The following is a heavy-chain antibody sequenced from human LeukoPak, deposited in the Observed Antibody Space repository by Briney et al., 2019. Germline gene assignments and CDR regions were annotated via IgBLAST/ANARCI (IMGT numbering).Heavy chain of an antibody. CDR2: IYTSGST. CDR1: GGSISSYY. J-gene: IGHJ2*01. Sequence: SETLSLTCTVSGGSISSYYWSWIRQPAGKGLEWIGRIYTSGSTNYNPSLKSRVTMSVDTSKNQFSLKLSSVTAADTAVYYCAREINGYGDYGGDWYFDLWGRGTLVTVSS. V-gene: IGHV4-4*07. CDR3: AREINGYGDYGGDWYFDL. D-gene: IGHD4-17*01.